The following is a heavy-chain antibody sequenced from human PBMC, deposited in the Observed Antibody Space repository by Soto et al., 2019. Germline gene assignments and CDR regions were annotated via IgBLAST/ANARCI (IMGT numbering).Heavy chain of an antibody. D-gene: IGHD3-16*01. CDR3: ARDMVGEHYYYYGMDV. Sequence: SCAASGFTFRSYSMNWVRQAPGKGLEWVSSISSSSYIYYADSVKGRFTISRDNAKNSLYLQMNSLRAEDTAVYYCARDMVGEHYYYYGMDVWGQGTTVTVSS. CDR2: ISSSSYI. V-gene: IGHV3-21*01. J-gene: IGHJ6*02. CDR1: GFTFRSYS.